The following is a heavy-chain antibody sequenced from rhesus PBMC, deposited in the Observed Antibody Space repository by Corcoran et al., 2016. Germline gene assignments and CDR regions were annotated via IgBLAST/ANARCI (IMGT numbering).Heavy chain of an antibody. D-gene: IGHD2-8*01. Sequence: QVQLQESGPGVVKPSETLSLTCAVSGGSISDSYRWSWIRQPPGKGLEWIGYIYASNTTTNYNPSLKSRVTISKDTSKNQFSLKLSSVTAADTAVYYCARWGYCSGGVCYADFDYWGQGVLVTVSS. V-gene: IGHV4S10*01. CDR1: GGSISDSYR. CDR3: ARWGYCSGGVCYADFDY. CDR2: IYASNTTT. J-gene: IGHJ4*01.